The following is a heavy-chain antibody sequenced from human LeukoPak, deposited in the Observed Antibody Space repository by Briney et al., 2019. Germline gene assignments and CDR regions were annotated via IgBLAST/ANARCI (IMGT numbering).Heavy chain of an antibody. V-gene: IGHV4-38-2*02. CDR2: MFHSGST. Sequence: SETLSLTCTVSGYSLSSGFYWGWIRQPPGKGLEWIATMFHSGSTYYNPSLESRVSISMDTSKNQFSLRLISVTAADTALYYCARFGTRDNCCHPGVDTWGQGTPVTVSS. D-gene: IGHD1-1*01. CDR1: GYSLSSGFY. J-gene: IGHJ5*02. CDR3: ARFGTRDNCCHPGVDT.